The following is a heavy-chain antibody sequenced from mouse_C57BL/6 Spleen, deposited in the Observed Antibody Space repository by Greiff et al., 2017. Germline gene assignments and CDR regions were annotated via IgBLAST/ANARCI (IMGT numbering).Heavy chain of an antibody. CDR2: INPNNGGT. D-gene: IGHD1-1*01. CDR3: ARAEGYYGSSSYYAMDY. Sequence: EVQLQQSGPELVKPGASVKIPRKASGYTFTDYNMDWVKQSHGKSLEWIGDINPNNGGTIYNQKFKGKATLTVDKSSSTAYMELRSLTSEDTAVYYCARAEGYYGSSSYYAMDYWGQGTSVTVSS. J-gene: IGHJ4*01. CDR1: GYTFTDYN. V-gene: IGHV1-18*01.